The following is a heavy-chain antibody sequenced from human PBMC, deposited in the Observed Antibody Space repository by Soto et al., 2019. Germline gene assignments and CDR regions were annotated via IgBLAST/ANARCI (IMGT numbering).Heavy chain of an antibody. D-gene: IGHD7-27*01. CDR2: ISGGGGAT. CDR3: AKKSLGSITLPALYYFDY. CDR1: GFTFGNYA. J-gene: IGHJ4*02. V-gene: IGHV3-23*01. Sequence: EVQLLESGGGLVQPGGSLRLSCAASGFTFGNYAFSWVRQAPGKGLEWVSVISGGGGATYYPDSVKGRFTTSRDNSKNTVYLQINSLRAEDTAVYYCAKKSLGSITLPALYYFDYWGQGTLVTVSS.